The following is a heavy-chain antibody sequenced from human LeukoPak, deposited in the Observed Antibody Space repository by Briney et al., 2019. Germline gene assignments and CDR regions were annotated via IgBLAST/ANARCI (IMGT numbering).Heavy chain of an antibody. CDR2: INHSGST. J-gene: IGHJ5*02. D-gene: IGHD6-19*01. CDR1: GGSFSGYY. CDR3: ARAAVAARWFDP. V-gene: IGHV4-34*01. Sequence: SETLSLTCAVYGGSFSGYYWSWIRQPPGKGLEWIGEINHSGSTNYNPSLKSRVTISVDTSKNQFSLKLSSVTAADTAVYYCARAAVAARWFDPWGQGTLVTVSS.